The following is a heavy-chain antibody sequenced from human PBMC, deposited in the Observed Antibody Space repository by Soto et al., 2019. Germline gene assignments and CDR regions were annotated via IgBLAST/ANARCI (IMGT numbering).Heavy chain of an antibody. CDR3: ARDQFTGGGMDV. J-gene: IGHJ6*02. CDR2: ISSSSSYI. D-gene: IGHD2-8*02. Sequence: EVQLVESGGGLVKPGGSLRLSCAASGFTFSSYSMNWVRQAPGKGLEWVSSISSSSSYIYYADSVKGRFTISRDNAKNSLYLQMNSLRAEDTAVYYCARDQFTGGGMDVWGQGTTVTVSS. CDR1: GFTFSSYS. V-gene: IGHV3-21*01.